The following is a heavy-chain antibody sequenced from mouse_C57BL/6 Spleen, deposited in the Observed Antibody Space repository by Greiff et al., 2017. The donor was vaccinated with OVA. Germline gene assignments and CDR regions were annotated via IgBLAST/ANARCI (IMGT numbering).Heavy chain of an antibody. J-gene: IGHJ1*03. CDR3: ARGGIYDGYYVGYFDV. CDR1: GYAFSSSW. CDR2: IYPGDGDT. V-gene: IGHV1-82*01. Sequence: VQLQQSGPELVKPGASVKISCKASGYAFSSSWMNWVKQRPGKGLEWIGRIYPGDGDTNYNGKFKGKATLTADKSSSTAYMQLSSLTSEDSAVYFCARGGIYDGYYVGYFDVWGTGTTVTVSS. D-gene: IGHD2-3*01.